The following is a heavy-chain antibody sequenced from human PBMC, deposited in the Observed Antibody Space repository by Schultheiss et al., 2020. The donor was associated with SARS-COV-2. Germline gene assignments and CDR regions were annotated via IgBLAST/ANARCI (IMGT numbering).Heavy chain of an antibody. Sequence: SETLSLTCTVSGGSISSGDYYWSWIRQPPGKGLEWIGYIYYSGSTNYNPSLKSRVTISVDTSKNQFSLKLSSVTAADTAVYYCARDPVAGAFDIWGQGTMVTVSS. CDR1: GGSISSGDYY. J-gene: IGHJ3*02. CDR3: ARDPVAGAFDI. CDR2: IYYSGST. D-gene: IGHD6-19*01. V-gene: IGHV4-61*08.